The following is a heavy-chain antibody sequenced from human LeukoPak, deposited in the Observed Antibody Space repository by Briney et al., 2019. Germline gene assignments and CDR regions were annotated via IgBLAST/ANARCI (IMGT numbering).Heavy chain of an antibody. V-gene: IGHV4-34*01. Sequence: SETLSLTCAVYGGSFSGYYWSWLRQPPGKGLEWIGEINHSGSINYNPSLKSRVTISVDTSKNQFSLKLSSVTAADTAVYYCARSVFRYQLLSAGGYYFDYWGQGTLVTVSS. CDR2: INHSGSI. D-gene: IGHD2-2*01. J-gene: IGHJ4*02. CDR3: ARSVFRYQLLSAGGYYFDY. CDR1: GGSFSGYY.